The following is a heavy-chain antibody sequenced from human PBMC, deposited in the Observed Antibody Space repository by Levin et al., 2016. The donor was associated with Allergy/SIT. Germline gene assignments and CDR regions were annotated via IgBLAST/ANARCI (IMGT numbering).Heavy chain of an antibody. CDR2: IKSKIDGETT. CDR3: TTQGLTVSQ. V-gene: IGHV3-15*01. D-gene: IGHD4-17*01. J-gene: IGHJ4*02. Sequence: GGSLRLSCAASGLNFDTAWMTWVRQAPGKGLEWVARIKSKIDGETTDYAAPVKGRFSISRDDSKKTIYLWMASLEPEDTAIYHCTTQGLTVSQWGQGTLVTVSS. CDR1: GLNFDTAW.